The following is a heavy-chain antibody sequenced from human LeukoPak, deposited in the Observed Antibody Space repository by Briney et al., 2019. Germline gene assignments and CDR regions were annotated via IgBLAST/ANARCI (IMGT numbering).Heavy chain of an antibody. V-gene: IGHV1-24*01. CDR1: GYTLTELS. J-gene: IGHJ4*02. CDR3: ARDQGYSSAQGVVDY. D-gene: IGHD6-19*01. CDR2: FDPEDGET. Sequence: ASVKVSCKVSGYTLTELSMHWVRQAPGKGLEWMGGFDPEDGETIYAQKFQGRVTMTEDTSTDTAYMELSSLRSEDTAVYYCARDQGYSSAQGVVDYWGQGTLVTVSS.